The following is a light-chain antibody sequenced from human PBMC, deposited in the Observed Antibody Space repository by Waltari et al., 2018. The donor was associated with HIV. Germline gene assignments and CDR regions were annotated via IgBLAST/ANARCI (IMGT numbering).Light chain of an antibody. Sequence: IQMSQSPTSMSAFVGDIVTFICRASQVIHRDLAWYQQKPGKSPKLVIHHASTLQSGVSPRFSASGSGAAFALAINNVQLEDFATYYCQQANSFPHTFGQGTKL. J-gene: IGKJ2*01. V-gene: IGKV1-12*01. CDR3: QQANSFPHT. CDR2: HAS. CDR1: QVIHRD.